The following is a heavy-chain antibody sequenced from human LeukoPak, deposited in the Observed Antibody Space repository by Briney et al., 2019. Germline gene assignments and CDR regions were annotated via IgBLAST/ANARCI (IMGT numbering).Heavy chain of an antibody. CDR3: AKERGMSGECAFDI. D-gene: IGHD3-10*01. Sequence: GGSLRLSCAASGFTFSSNWMSWVRQAPGKGLEWVANIKPDGSEKYYVDSVKGRFTISRDNAKNSLYLQMNSLRADDTAVYYCAKERGMSGECAFDIWGQGTMVTVSS. J-gene: IGHJ3*02. CDR1: GFTFSSNW. CDR2: IKPDGSEK. V-gene: IGHV3-7*03.